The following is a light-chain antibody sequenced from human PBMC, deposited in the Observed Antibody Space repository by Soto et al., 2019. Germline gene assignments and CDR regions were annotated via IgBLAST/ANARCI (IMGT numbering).Light chain of an antibody. CDR2: VGTGGIVG. CDR3: GADHDSGSNFV. Sequence: QSVLTQPPSASASLGASVTLTCTRSSDYSDSKVDWYQQRPGKAPRFVMRVGTGGIVGSKGVGIPDRFSVSGSGLNRSLTIENIQEEDESDFHCGADHDSGSNFVFGGGTKLTVL. V-gene: IGLV9-49*02. J-gene: IGLJ2*01. CDR1: SDYSDSK.